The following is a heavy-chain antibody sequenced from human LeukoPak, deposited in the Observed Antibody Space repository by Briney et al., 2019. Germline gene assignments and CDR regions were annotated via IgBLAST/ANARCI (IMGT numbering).Heavy chain of an antibody. V-gene: IGHV1-2*02. CDR3: ARIRGLWFGELYY. CDR2: INPNSGGT. CDR1: GYTFTGYY. J-gene: IGHJ4*02. Sequence: ASVKVSCKASGYTFTGYYMHWVRQAPGQGLEWTGWINPNSGGTHYAQKFQGRVTMTRDTSISTAYMELSRLRSDDTAVYYCARIRGLWFGELYYWGQGTLVTVSS. D-gene: IGHD3-10*01.